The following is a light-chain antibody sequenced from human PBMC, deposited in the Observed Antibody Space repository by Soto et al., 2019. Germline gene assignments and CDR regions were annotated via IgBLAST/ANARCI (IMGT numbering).Light chain of an antibody. CDR3: MQALQTPQVT. V-gene: IGKV2-28*01. CDR1: QSLLHSDGYNY. Sequence: DIVMTQSPLSLPVTPGEPASISCRSSQSLLHSDGYNYLDWYLQKPGQSPQLLIYLSSNRASGVPDRFSGSGSGTEFTLKISRVEAEDVGVYYCMQALQTPQVTFGQVTRLEIK. J-gene: IGKJ5*01. CDR2: LSS.